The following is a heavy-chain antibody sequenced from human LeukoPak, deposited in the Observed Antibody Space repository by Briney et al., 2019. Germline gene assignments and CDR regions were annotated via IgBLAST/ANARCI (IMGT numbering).Heavy chain of an antibody. Sequence: PSETLSLTCAVYGGSFSGYYWSWIRQPPGKGPEWIGEINHSGSTNYNPSLKSRVTISVDTSKNQFSLKLSSVTAADTAVYYCARYGPYYASDYWGQGTLVTVSS. J-gene: IGHJ4*02. D-gene: IGHD2-2*01. CDR1: GGSFSGYY. CDR3: ARYGPYYASDY. CDR2: INHSGST. V-gene: IGHV4-34*01.